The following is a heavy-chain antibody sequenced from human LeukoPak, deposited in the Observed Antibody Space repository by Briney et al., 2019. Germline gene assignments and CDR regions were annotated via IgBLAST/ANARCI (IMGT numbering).Heavy chain of an antibody. CDR1: GFTFSSCG. Sequence: HSGGSLRLSCAASGFTFSSCGMHWVRQAPGKGLEWVAFIRYDGSNKYYADSVKGRFTISRDNSKNTLYLQMNSLRAEDTAVYYCAPQLRYYFDYWGQGTLVTVSS. CDR3: APQLRYYFDY. V-gene: IGHV3-30*02. D-gene: IGHD2-2*01. CDR2: IRYDGSNK. J-gene: IGHJ4*02.